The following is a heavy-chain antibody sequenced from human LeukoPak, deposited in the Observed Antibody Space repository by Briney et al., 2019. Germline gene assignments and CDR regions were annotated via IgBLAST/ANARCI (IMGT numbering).Heavy chain of an antibody. CDR2: ISAYNGNT. V-gene: IGHV1-18*01. J-gene: IGHJ5*02. CDR3: ARDLAAAGPEGWFDP. D-gene: IGHD6-13*01. Sequence: ASVKVSCKASGGTFSSYAISWVRQAPGQGLEWMGWISAYNGNTNYAQKLQGRVTMTTDTSTSTAYMELRSLRSDDTAVYYCARDLAAAGPEGWFDPWGQGTLVTVSS. CDR1: GGTFSSYA.